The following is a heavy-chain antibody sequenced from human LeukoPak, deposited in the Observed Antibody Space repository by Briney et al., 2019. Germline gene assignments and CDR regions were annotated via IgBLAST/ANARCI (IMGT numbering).Heavy chain of an antibody. D-gene: IGHD1-26*01. CDR2: ISSSSSTM. V-gene: IGHV3-48*01. CDR1: GFTFSNYK. CDR3: ASDPDVGAF. Sequence: PGGSLRLSCEASGFTFSNYKMNWVRQAPGKGLEGVAYISSSSSTMYYADSVKGRFTISRDNARNSLYLQMNSLTAEDTAVYYCASDPDVGAFWGQGTLVTVSS. J-gene: IGHJ4*02.